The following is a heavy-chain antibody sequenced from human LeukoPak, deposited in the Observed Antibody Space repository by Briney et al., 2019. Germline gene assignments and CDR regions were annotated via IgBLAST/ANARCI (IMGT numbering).Heavy chain of an antibody. J-gene: IGHJ4*02. CDR1: GFTFTDAW. Sequence: GGSLRPSCAASGFTFTDAWMSWVRQAPGKGLEWVGRIKTKTDGETTDYAAAVTGRFTISRDDSKNTVYLQMNSLTSEDTAVYYCTTARVGYWGQGTLVTVSS. V-gene: IGHV3-15*01. CDR2: IKTKTDGETT. CDR3: TTARVGY.